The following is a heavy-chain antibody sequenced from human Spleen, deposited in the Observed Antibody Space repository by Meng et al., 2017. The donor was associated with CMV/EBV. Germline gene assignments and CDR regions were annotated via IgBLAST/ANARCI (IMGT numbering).Heavy chain of an antibody. V-gene: IGHV4-31*02. CDR2: IAYSGST. J-gene: IGHJ4*02. Sequence: VSGVSISSGSYSWNWLRQHPGKGLEWIGYIAYSGSTYYNPSLKSRVTISVDTFRNQFSLKLSSLTAADTAVYYCARECSSASCYPVWGQGTLVTVSS. CDR3: ARECSSASCYPV. CDR1: GVSISSGSYS. D-gene: IGHD2-2*01.